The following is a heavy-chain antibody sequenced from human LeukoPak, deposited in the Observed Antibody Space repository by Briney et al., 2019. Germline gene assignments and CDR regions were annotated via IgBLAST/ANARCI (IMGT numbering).Heavy chain of an antibody. J-gene: IGHJ4*02. Sequence: GGSLRLSCAASGFTFRNYVIHWVRQAPGKGLEWVAVTSSDLNVKLYADSVKGRFTISRDNAKNSLYLQMNSLRAEDTAVYYCARVKGGSCLFYWGQGTLVTVSS. D-gene: IGHD2-15*01. CDR2: TSSDLNVK. CDR1: GFTFRNYV. V-gene: IGHV3-30-3*01. CDR3: ARVKGGSCLFY.